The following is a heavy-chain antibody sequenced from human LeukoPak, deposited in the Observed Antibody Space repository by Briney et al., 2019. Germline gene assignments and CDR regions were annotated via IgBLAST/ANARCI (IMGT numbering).Heavy chain of an antibody. CDR1: GFTFGDYP. Sequence: GGSLRLSCTASGFTFGDYPLSWVRQAPGKGLEWVGFIRSKAYGGSTEYATSVKGRFTISRDDSKSIAYLQMNSLKTEDTALYYCIRDQWLAYWGQGTLVTVSS. CDR2: IRSKAYGGST. V-gene: IGHV3-49*04. CDR3: IRDQWLAY. J-gene: IGHJ4*02. D-gene: IGHD6-19*01.